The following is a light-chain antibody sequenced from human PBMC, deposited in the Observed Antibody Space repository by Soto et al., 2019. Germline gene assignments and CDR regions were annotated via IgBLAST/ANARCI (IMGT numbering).Light chain of an antibody. CDR3: QQYGSSPWT. CDR2: GAS. Sequence: EIVLTQSPGTLSLSPGERATLSCRASQTVSSSYLAWYQQKPGQAPRLLIYGASSRATGIPHRFSGSGSGTDFTLTISRLEPEDFAVYYCQQYGSSPWTFGQGTKVESK. CDR1: QTVSSSY. V-gene: IGKV3-20*01. J-gene: IGKJ1*01.